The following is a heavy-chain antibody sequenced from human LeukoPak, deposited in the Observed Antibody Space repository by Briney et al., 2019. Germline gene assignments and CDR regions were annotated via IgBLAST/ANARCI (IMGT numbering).Heavy chain of an antibody. CDR1: GYTFTGYY. Sequence: ASVKVSCKASGYTFTGYYMHWVRQAPGQGLEWMGWINPNSGGTNYAQKFQGRVTMTRDTSISTAYKELSRLRSDDTAVYYCARGEEMTTVVTDYFGYWGQGTLVTVSS. J-gene: IGHJ4*02. D-gene: IGHD4-23*01. V-gene: IGHV1-2*02. CDR3: ARGEEMTTVVTDYFGY. CDR2: INPNSGGT.